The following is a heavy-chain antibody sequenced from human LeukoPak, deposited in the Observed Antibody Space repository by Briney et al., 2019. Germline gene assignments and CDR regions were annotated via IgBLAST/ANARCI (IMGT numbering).Heavy chain of an antibody. CDR3: AKSRDLGYCSGGSCCPSYFDY. Sequence: PGGSLRLSCAASGFTFSSYAMSWVRQAPGKGLEWVSAISGSGGSTYYADSVKGRFTISRDNSKNTLYLQMNSLRAEDTAVYYCAKSRDLGYCSGGSCCPSYFDYWGQGTLVTVSS. CDR2: ISGSGGST. CDR1: GFTFSSYA. J-gene: IGHJ4*02. V-gene: IGHV3-23*01. D-gene: IGHD2-15*01.